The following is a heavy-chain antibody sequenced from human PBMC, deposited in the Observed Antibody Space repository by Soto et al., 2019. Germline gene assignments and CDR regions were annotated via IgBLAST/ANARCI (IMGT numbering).Heavy chain of an antibody. D-gene: IGHD1-26*01. CDR2: VSSVGDST. Sequence: GGSLRLSCEASGFSFSDDWMHWVRQAPGKGLVWVSSVSSVGDSTDYADSVKGRFTISRDNAKNTLYLQMNSLGAEDTAVYYCVRGKYSGSYFFDYWGQGTLVTVS. J-gene: IGHJ4*02. V-gene: IGHV3-74*01. CDR3: VRGKYSGSYFFDY. CDR1: GFSFSDDW.